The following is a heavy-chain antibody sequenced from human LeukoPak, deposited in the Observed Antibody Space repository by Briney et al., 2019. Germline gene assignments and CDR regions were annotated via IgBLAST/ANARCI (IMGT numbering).Heavy chain of an antibody. J-gene: IGHJ4*02. D-gene: IGHD6-6*01. CDR3: ARGQYSSSSQTTFDY. V-gene: IGHV4-34*01. CDR2: INHSGST. CDR1: GGSFSGYY. Sequence: SETLSLTCAVYGGSFSGYYWSWIRQPPGKGLEWIGEINHSGSTNYNPSLKSRVTISVDTSKNQFSLKLSSVTAADTAVYYRARGQYSSSSQTTFDYWGQGTLVTVSS.